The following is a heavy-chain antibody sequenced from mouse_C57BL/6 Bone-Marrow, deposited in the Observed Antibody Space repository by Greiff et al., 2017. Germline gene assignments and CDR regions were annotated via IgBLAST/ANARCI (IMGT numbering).Heavy chain of an antibody. D-gene: IGHD2-5*01. J-gene: IGHJ1*03. CDR1: GYTFTSYW. CDR2: IDPSDSYT. Sequence: QVQLQQPGAELVRPGTSVKLSCKASGYTFTSYWMHWVKQRPGQGLEWIGVIDPSDSYTNYNQKFKGKATLTVDTSSSTAYMQLSSLTSEDSAVYYCARLYSSYEYFDVWGTGTTVTVSS. CDR3: ARLYSSYEYFDV. V-gene: IGHV1-59*01.